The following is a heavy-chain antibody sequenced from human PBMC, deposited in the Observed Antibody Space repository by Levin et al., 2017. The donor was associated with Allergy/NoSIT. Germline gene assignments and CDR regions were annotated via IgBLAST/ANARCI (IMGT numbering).Heavy chain of an antibody. CDR2: ISSSSSTI. CDR3: AREQKKGGYYYDSSGYSY. J-gene: IGHJ4*02. Sequence: GESLKISCAASGFTFSSYSMNWVRQAPGKGLEWVSYISSSSSTIYYADSVKGRFTISRDNAKNSLYLQMNSLRDEDTAVYYCAREQKKGGYYYDSSGYSYWGQGTLVTVSS. D-gene: IGHD3-22*01. V-gene: IGHV3-48*02. CDR1: GFTFSSYS.